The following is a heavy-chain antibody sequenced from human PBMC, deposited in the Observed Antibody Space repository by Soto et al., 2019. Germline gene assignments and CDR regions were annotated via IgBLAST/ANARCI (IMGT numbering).Heavy chain of an antibody. CDR1: GYTFTSYA. D-gene: IGHD3-3*01. Sequence: ASVKVSCKASGYTFTSYAMHWVRQAPGQRLEWMGWINAGNGNTKYSQKFQGRVTITRDTSASTAYMELSSLRSEDTAVYYCARRRGYDFWSGYYGLSDYYGMDVWGQGTTVTV. CDR3: ARRRGYDFWSGYYGLSDYYGMDV. CDR2: INAGNGNT. J-gene: IGHJ6*02. V-gene: IGHV1-3*01.